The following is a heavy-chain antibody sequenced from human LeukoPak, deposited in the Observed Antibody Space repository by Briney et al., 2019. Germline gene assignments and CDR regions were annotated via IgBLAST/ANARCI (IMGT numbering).Heavy chain of an antibody. Sequence: SETLSLTCSVSGGSVRNYYWNWIRQPPGKGLEWIGYVYYTGSSNSDPSLKSRVTMFVDTSENQLSLRLSSVSALDTAVYYCARGAYASAWYAFDIWGPGTGVSVTS. D-gene: IGHD6-19*01. V-gene: IGHV4-59*02. CDR3: ARGAYASAWYAFDI. CDR2: VYYTGSS. CDR1: GGSVRNYY. J-gene: IGHJ3*02.